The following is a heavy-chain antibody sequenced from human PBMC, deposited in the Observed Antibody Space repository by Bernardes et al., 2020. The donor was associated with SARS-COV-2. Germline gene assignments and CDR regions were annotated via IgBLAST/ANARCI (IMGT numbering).Heavy chain of an antibody. CDR2: ISSSSSYI. D-gene: IGHD6-19*01. Sequence: GGSLRLSCAASGFTFSTFSMNWVRQAPGKGLEWVSSISSSSSYIYYADSVKGRFTISRDNAKNSLYLQMNSLRAEDTAVYYCARVLRVDSGWPPGYWGQGTLVTVSS. V-gene: IGHV3-21*01. CDR1: GFTFSTFS. CDR3: ARVLRVDSGWPPGY. J-gene: IGHJ4*02.